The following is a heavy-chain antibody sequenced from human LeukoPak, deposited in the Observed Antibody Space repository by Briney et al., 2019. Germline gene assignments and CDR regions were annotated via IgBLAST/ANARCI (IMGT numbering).Heavy chain of an antibody. CDR1: GFTFSDYY. CDR2: ISSSSSYT. CDR3: ASLYGSGSYSVY. D-gene: IGHD3-10*01. V-gene: IGHV3-11*06. Sequence: PGGSLRLSCAASGFTFSDYYMSWIRQAPGKGLEWVSYISSSSSYTNYADSVKGRFTISRDNAKNSLYLQMNSLRAEDTAVYYCASLYGSGSYSVYWGQGTMVTASS. J-gene: IGHJ4*02.